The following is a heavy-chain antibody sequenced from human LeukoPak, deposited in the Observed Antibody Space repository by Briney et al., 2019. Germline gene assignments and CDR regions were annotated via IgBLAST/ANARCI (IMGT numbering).Heavy chain of an antibody. CDR3: SRSLDY. CDR2: IKQDGTNQ. V-gene: IGHV3-7*01. J-gene: IGHJ4*02. CDR1: GFPFSGYW. Sequence: PGGSLRLSCVASGFPFSGYWMGWVRQAPGKGMEWVANIKQDGTNQYYAASVKGRFSISRDKAKNSLYLQLNSLRAEDTGVYYCSRSLDYLGQGALVTVSS.